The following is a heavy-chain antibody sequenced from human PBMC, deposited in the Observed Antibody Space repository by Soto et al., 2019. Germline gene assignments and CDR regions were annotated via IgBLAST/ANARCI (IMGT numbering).Heavy chain of an antibody. J-gene: IGHJ4*02. D-gene: IGHD3-10*01. CDR3: ARNRRRRGYFDY. V-gene: IGHV4-30-4*01. CDR2: IYYSGST. Sequence: SETLSLTCTVSGGSISSGDYYWSWIRQPPGKGLEWIGYIYYSGSTYYNPSLKSRVTISVDTSKNQFSLKLSSVTAADTAVYYCARNRRRRGYFDYWGQGTLVTVSS. CDR1: GGSISSGDYY.